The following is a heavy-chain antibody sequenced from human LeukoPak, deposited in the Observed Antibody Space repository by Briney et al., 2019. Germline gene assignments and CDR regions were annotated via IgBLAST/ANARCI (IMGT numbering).Heavy chain of an antibody. CDR3: ARAMDIAVGGRHYYYYYMDV. V-gene: IGHV1-2*06. J-gene: IGHJ6*03. CDR1: GYTFTAYY. CDR2: INPNSGGT. Sequence: ASVKVSCKASGYTFTAYYMHWVRQAPGQGLEWMGRINPNSGGTNYAQKFKGRVTMTRDTSISPAYMELSRMRSDDTAVYYRARAMDIAVGGRHYYYYYMDVWGKGTTVPVSS. D-gene: IGHD6-19*01.